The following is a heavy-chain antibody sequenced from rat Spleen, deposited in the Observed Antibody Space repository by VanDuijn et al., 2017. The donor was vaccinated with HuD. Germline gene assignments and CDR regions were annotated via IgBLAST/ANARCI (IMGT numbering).Heavy chain of an antibody. D-gene: IGHD1-12*02. CDR3: ARSAKYYYDGSYYYVHFDY. Sequence: QVHLKESGPGLVQSSQTLSLTCTVSGFSLTSNGVSWVRQPPGEGLEWIAAISTGGNTYYNLALKSRLSVSRDTSKSQVLLKMNSLQTEDTAMYFCARSAKYYYDGSYYYVHFDYWGQGVMVTVSS. J-gene: IGHJ2*01. CDR2: ISTGGNT. CDR1: GFSLTSNG. V-gene: IGHV2S12*01.